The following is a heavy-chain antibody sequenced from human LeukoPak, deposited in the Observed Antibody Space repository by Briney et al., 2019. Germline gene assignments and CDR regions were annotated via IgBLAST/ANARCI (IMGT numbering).Heavy chain of an antibody. V-gene: IGHV3-30*02. CDR2: IRYDGSNK. J-gene: IGHJ4*02. CDR3: AKDRRVQLLSSYYFDY. D-gene: IGHD2-2*01. CDR1: GFTFSSYG. Sequence: GGSLRLSCAASGFTFSSYGMHWVRQAPGKGLEWVAFIRYDGSNKYYADSVKGRFTISRDNSKNTLYLQMNSLRAEDTAVYYCAKDRRVQLLSSYYFDYWGQGTLVTVSS.